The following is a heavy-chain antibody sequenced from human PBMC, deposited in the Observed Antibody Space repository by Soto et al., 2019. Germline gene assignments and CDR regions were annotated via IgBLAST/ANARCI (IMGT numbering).Heavy chain of an antibody. CDR1: GYTFTSYA. Sequence: GASVKVSCKASGYTFTSYAMHWVRQAPGQRLEWMGWINAGNGNTKYSQKFQGRVTITRDTSASTAYMELSSLRSEDTAVYYCARDHPVKMVYAIFGYYGMDVWGQGTTVTVSS. CDR3: ARDHPVKMVYAIFGYYGMDV. V-gene: IGHV1-3*01. D-gene: IGHD2-8*01. CDR2: INAGNGNT. J-gene: IGHJ6*02.